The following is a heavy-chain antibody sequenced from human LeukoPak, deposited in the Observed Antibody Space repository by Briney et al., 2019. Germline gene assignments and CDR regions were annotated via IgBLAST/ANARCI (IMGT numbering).Heavy chain of an antibody. V-gene: IGHV3-30*02. D-gene: IGHD1-26*01. CDR3: ATNSGSYYAFDI. J-gene: IGHJ3*02. CDR1: GVTFSSYG. Sequence: GGSLRLSCAASGVTFSSYGMHWVRQAPGKGLEWVAFIRYDGSNKYYADSVKGRFTISRDNSKNTLYLQMNSLRAEDTAVYSCATNSGSYYAFDIWGEGTMVTVSS. CDR2: IRYDGSNK.